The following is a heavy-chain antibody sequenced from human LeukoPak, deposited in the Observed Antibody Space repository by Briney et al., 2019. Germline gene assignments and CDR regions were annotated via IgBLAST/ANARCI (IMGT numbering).Heavy chain of an antibody. CDR3: SRGWMASGFDY. CDR1: GDTVSSNSAA. CDR2: TYYKSKWYN. V-gene: IGHV6-1*01. D-gene: IGHD5-24*01. J-gene: IGHJ4*02. Sequence: SQTLSLTRAISGDTVSSNSAAWSWLRQSPSRGLEWLGRTYYKSKWYNDYAASVKSRITIIPDTSNNQFSLQLNSVTPEDTAVYYCSRGWMASGFDYWGQGTLVTVSS.